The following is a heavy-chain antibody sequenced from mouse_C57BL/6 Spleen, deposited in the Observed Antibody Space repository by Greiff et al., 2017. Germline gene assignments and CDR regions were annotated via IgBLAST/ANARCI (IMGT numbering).Heavy chain of an antibody. V-gene: IGHV5-17*01. D-gene: IGHD1-1*01. J-gene: IGHJ2*01. CDR3: ARNYGSSRYFDY. CDR1: GFTFSDYG. Sequence: EVKVVESGGGLVKPGGSLKLSCAASGFTFSDYGMHWVRQAPEKGLEWVAYISSGSSTIYYAATVKGRFTISRDNAKNTLFLQMTSLRSEDTAMYYCARNYGSSRYFDYWGQGTTLTVSS. CDR2: ISSGSSTI.